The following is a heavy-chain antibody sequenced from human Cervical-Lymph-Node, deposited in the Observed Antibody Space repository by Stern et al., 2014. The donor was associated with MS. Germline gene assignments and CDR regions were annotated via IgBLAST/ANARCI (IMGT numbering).Heavy chain of an antibody. V-gene: IGHV3-9*01. J-gene: IGHJ6*02. CDR3: TKARSTHASYGLDV. CDR1: GFTFDDYA. D-gene: IGHD1-26*01. CDR2: LSNSGASI. Sequence: EVQLVESGGGLVQPGRSLRLSCAASGFTFDDYAMHWVRQAPGQGLEWVAGLSNSGASIAYADSVRCRFIISRDNTKKSLHLQMNSLRPEDTAMYYCTKARSTHASYGLDVWGQGATVTVSS.